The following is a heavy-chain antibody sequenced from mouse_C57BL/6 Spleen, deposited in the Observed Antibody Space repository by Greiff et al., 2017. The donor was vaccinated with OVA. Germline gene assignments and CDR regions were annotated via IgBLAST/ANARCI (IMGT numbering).Heavy chain of an antibody. V-gene: IGHV5-6*01. Sequence: EVQLVESGGDLVKPGGSLKLSCAASGFTISSYGMSWVRQTPDKRLEWVATISSGGSYTYYPDSVKGRFTISRDNAKNTLYLQMSSLKSEDTAMYYCARLGYYYGSHYFDYWGQGTTLTVSS. CDR3: ARLGYYYGSHYFDY. CDR2: ISSGGSYT. J-gene: IGHJ2*01. CDR1: GFTISSYG. D-gene: IGHD1-1*01.